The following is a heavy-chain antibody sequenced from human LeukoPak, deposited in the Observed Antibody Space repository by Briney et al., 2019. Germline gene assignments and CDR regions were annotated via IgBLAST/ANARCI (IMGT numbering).Heavy chain of an antibody. CDR3: ARGREDDYGGNSCTD. D-gene: IGHD4-23*01. Sequence: GGCLRLSGAASGFTVSSNYMSWVRQAPGKGLEWVSVIYSGGSTYYADSVKGRFTISRDNSKNTLYLQMNSLRAEDTAVYYCARGREDDYGGNSCTDWGQGTLVTVSS. CDR2: IYSGGST. CDR1: GFTVSSNY. J-gene: IGHJ4*02. V-gene: IGHV3-53*01.